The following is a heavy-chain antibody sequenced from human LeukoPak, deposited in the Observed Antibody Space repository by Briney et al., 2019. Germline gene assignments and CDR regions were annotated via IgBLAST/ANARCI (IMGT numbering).Heavy chain of an antibody. Sequence: GGSLRLSCAASGFTFSSYGMHWVRQAPGKGLEWVAVISYDGSNKYYADSVKGRFTISRDNSKNTLYLQMNSLRAEDTAVYYCAKDPRYYGSGSYPPDYWGQGTLVTVSS. J-gene: IGHJ4*02. CDR2: ISYDGSNK. D-gene: IGHD3-10*01. CDR3: AKDPRYYGSGSYPPDY. V-gene: IGHV3-30*18. CDR1: GFTFSSYG.